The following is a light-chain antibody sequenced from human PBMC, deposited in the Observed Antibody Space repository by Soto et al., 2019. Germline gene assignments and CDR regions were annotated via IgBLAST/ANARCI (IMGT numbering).Light chain of an antibody. CDR1: QGISSY. V-gene: IGKV1-9*01. CDR3: QQLNNYFGYT. Sequence: QLTQSPSSLSASVGDRVTITCRASQGISSYLAWYQQKPGKAPRLLIYAASTLQNGVPSRFSGSASGTHFTLAISSLQHEDFGTYYWQQLNNYFGYTFGQGTKLEIK. CDR2: AAS. J-gene: IGKJ2*01.